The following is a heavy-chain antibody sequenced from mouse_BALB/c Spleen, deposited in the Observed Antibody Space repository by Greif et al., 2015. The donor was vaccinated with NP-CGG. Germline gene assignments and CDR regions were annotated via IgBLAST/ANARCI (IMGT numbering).Heavy chain of an antibody. D-gene: IGHD3-3*01. J-gene: IGHJ4*01. CDR3: TIGRDAYAMDY. V-gene: IGHV1S16*01. CDR2: INPSTGGT. CDR1: GYTFTSYW. Sequence: QVQLQQSGAELVKPGASVKLSCKASGYTFTSYWMHWVTLRPGQGFEWIGEINPSTGGTNYTEKFKRKATLTVDKSSSTAYMQLSSLTSEDSAVYYCTIGRDAYAMDYWGQGTSVPVSS.